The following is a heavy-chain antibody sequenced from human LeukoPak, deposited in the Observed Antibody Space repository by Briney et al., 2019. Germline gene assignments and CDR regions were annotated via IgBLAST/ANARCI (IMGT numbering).Heavy chain of an antibody. V-gene: IGHV4-4*02. D-gene: IGHD2-21*02. CDR3: ARHILDGDNGSKGFDV. J-gene: IGHJ4*02. CDR2: IYHSGST. Sequence: SETLSLTCAVSGGSISSSNWWSWVRQPPGKGLEWIGEIYHSGSTNYNPSLRGRVFISEDSSTGHLSLTLSFVTAADTALYYCARHILDGDNGSKGFDVWGQGILVTVSS. CDR1: GGSISSSNW.